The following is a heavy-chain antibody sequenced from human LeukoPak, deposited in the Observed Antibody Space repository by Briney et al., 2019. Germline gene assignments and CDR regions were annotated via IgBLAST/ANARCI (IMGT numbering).Heavy chain of an antibody. J-gene: IGHJ4*02. CDR2: ITSSSSYT. CDR3: VRGAGDLGY. Sequence: GGSLRLSCAASGFTFSDYYMNWIRQAPGKGLEWVSYITSSSSYTNYADSVEGRFTISRDNAKNSLYPQMNSLRAEDTAVYYCVRGAGDLGYWGQGTLVTVSS. V-gene: IGHV3-11*06. CDR1: GFTFSDYY. D-gene: IGHD2-21*02.